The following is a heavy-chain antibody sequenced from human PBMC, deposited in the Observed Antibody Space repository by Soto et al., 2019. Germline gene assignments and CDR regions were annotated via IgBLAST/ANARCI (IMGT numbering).Heavy chain of an antibody. Sequence: VPLVESGGGLVQPGGSLRLSCAASGFRFTGNWMHWVRQAPGKGLEWVSRINVGGSVTRYADSVKGRLTISSDNAKNTGYLQMSSLRAEDTAVYYCARAMYCRGGSCCIDNWFDYWGQGTPVTAAS. CDR3: ARAMYCRGGSCCIDNWFDY. V-gene: IGHV3-74*01. D-gene: IGHD2-15*01. CDR1: GFRFTGNW. CDR2: INVGGSVT. J-gene: IGHJ5*01.